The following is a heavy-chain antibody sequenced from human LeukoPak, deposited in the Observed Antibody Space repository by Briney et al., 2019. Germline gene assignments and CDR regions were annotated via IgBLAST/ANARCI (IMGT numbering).Heavy chain of an antibody. V-gene: IGHV3-23*01. D-gene: IGHD6-13*01. CDR2: ISGSGGST. CDR3: AKGGTSIAAAEVDY. Sequence: PGGSLRLSCAASGFTFSSYAMSWVRQAPGKGLEWVSAISGSGGSTYYADSVKGRFTISRDNSKNTLYLQMNSLRAEDTAVYYCAKGGTSIAAAEVDYWGQGTLVTVSP. J-gene: IGHJ4*02. CDR1: GFTFSSYA.